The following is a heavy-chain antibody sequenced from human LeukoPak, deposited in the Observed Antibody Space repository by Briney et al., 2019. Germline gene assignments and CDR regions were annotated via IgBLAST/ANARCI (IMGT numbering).Heavy chain of an antibody. J-gene: IGHJ4*02. CDR2: INPNSGGT. CDR3: ARSMWELPEYYFDY. CDR1: GYTFTGYY. V-gene: IGHV1-2*06. D-gene: IGHD1-26*01. Sequence: ASVKVSCKASGYTFTGYYMHWVRQAPGQGLEWMGRINPNSGGTNYVQKFQGRVTMTRDTSISTAYMELSRLRSDDTAVYYCARSMWELPEYYFDYWGQGTLVTVSS.